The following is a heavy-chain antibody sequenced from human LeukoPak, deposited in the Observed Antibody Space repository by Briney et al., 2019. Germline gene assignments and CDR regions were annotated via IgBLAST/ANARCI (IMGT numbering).Heavy chain of an antibody. CDR1: GFTFSDYY. CDR3: ARGTGPRKYGNCYFDY. V-gene: IGHV3-11*06. J-gene: IGHJ4*02. CDR2: ITTSGSDT. Sequence: GGSLRLSCAASGFTFSDYYMSWIRQAPGKGLEWVSYITTSGSDTNYPDSVKGRFTISRDNAKNSLYLHINSLRAEDTAVYYCARGTGPRKYGNCYFDYWGQGTLVTISS. D-gene: IGHD2/OR15-2a*01.